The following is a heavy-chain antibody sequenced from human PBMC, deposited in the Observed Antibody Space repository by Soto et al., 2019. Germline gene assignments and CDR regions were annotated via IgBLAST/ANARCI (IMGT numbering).Heavy chain of an antibody. Sequence: GGSLRLSCTASGFTFGDYAMTWFRQTPGKGLEWVGFIRSKTYGGTTEYAASVKGRFTISRDDSKNIASLQMNSLKAEDTAVYYCTRVYTTGPVIPDYWGQGTLVTVSS. J-gene: IGHJ4*02. V-gene: IGHV3-49*03. CDR3: TRVYTTGPVIPDY. D-gene: IGHD3-9*01. CDR2: IRSKTYGGTT. CDR1: GFTFGDYA.